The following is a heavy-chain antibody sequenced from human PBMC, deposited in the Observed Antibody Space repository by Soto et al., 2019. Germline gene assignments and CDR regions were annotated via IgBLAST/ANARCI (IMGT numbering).Heavy chain of an antibody. CDR3: ATAQPRYCSSTSCYAFVY. V-gene: IGHV1-24*01. Sequence: ASVKVSCKVSVYTLTELSMHWVRQAPGKGLEWMGGFDPEDGETIYAQKFQGRVTMTEDTSTDTAYMELSSLRSEDTAVYYCATAQPRYCSSTSCYAFVYWGQGTLVTVSS. J-gene: IGHJ4*02. D-gene: IGHD2-2*01. CDR2: FDPEDGET. CDR1: VYTLTELS.